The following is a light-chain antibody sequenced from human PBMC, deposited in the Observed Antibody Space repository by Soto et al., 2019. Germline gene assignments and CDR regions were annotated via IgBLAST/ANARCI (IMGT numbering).Light chain of an antibody. Sequence: QSVPTQPASVSGSPGQSITISCTGTSSDVGSYNLVSWYQQHPGKAPKLMIYEGSKRPSGVSNRFSGSKSGNTASLTISGLQAEDEADYYCCSYAGSSTEVFGTGTKLTVL. CDR1: SSDVGSYNL. CDR3: CSYAGSSTEV. J-gene: IGLJ1*01. CDR2: EGS. V-gene: IGLV2-23*01.